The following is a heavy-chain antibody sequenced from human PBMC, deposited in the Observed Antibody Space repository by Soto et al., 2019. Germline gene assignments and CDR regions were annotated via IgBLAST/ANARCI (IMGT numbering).Heavy chain of an antibody. CDR3: ARGRGYSGYDLDNGRFDY. CDR2: MNPSGGST. J-gene: IGHJ4*02. CDR1: GYTFTSYD. V-gene: IGHV1-8*01. Sequence: GASVKVSCKASGYTFTSYDINWVRQATGQGLEWMGWMNPSGGSTSYAQKFQGRVTMTRDTSTSTVYMELSSLRSEDTAVYYCARGRGYSGYDLDNGRFDYWGQGTLVTVSS. D-gene: IGHD5-12*01.